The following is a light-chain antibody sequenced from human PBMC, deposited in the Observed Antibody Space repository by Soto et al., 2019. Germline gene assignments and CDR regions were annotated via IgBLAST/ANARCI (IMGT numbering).Light chain of an antibody. J-gene: IGKJ5*01. Sequence: EIVMTQSPATLSVSPGERATLSCSASRSVSRNLAWYQRKPXQAPRLFFYGASTRANGIPARFSGSGSGAELTLTISSLQSEDFAVYYCQQYNNWPPITFGQGTRLEIK. V-gene: IGKV3D-15*01. CDR2: GAS. CDR3: QQYNNWPPIT. CDR1: RSVSRN.